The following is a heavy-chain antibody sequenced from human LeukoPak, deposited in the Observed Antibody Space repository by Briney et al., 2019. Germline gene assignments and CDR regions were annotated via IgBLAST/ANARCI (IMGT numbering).Heavy chain of an antibody. J-gene: IGHJ4*02. CDR1: GFTFSSYA. CDR2: ISGSGRST. D-gene: IGHD3-22*01. V-gene: IGHV3-23*01. Sequence: RAGGSLRLSCAASGFTFSSYAMNWVRQAPGKGLEWVSGISGSGRSTYYADSVKGRFTISRDNSKNTLYLQMNSLRPEDTAVYTCAKGSYYDNSGYYYFDEWGQGTLVTVSS. CDR3: AKGSYYDNSGYYYFDE.